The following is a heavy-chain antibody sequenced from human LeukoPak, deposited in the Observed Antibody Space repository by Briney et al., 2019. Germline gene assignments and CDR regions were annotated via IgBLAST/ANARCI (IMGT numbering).Heavy chain of an antibody. V-gene: IGHV4-59*01. CDR1: GGSISSYY. D-gene: IGHD3-10*01. J-gene: IGHJ5*02. CDR2: IYDRGST. Sequence: SETLSLTCTVSGGSISSYYWSWIRQPPGKGLEWIGHIYDRGSTNYNPSPKSRVTISLDTSKNQFSLKLGSVTAADTAVYYCAREVTMVRGVGWFDPWGQGTLVTVSS. CDR3: AREVTMVRGVGWFDP.